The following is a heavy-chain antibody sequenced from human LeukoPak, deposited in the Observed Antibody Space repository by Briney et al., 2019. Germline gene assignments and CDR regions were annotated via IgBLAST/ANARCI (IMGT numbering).Heavy chain of an antibody. CDR3: AKLFRSSSPDY. CDR2: ISGSGGST. D-gene: IGHD6-13*01. V-gene: IGHV3-23*01. J-gene: IGHJ4*02. Sequence: GGSLRLSCATSGFTFNIYAMNWVRQAPGKGLEWVSAISGSGGSTYYADSVKGRFTISRDNSKNTLYLQMNSLRAEDTAVYYCAKLFRSSSPDYWGQGTLVTVSS. CDR1: GFTFNIYA.